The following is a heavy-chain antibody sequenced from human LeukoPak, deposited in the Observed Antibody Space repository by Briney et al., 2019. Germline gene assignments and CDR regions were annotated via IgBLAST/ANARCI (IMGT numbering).Heavy chain of an antibody. Sequence: PGGSLRLSCAASGFTFSDYYMSWIRQAPGKGLEWVSYISSSGSTIYYADSVKGRFTISRDNAKNPLYLQMNSLRAEDTAVYYCARRIDGLVGATFFDYWGQGTLVTVSS. CDR1: GFTFSDYY. D-gene: IGHD1-26*01. CDR3: ARRIDGLVGATFFDY. CDR2: ISSSGSTI. V-gene: IGHV3-11*01. J-gene: IGHJ4*02.